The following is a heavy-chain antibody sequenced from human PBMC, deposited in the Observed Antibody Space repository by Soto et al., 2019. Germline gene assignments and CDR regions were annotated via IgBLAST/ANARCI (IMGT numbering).Heavy chain of an antibody. CDR1: GFTFSNYW. J-gene: IGHJ6*03. D-gene: IGHD3-10*01. CDR2: IKSDGSIT. V-gene: IGHV3-74*01. CDR3: ARGGRGGYYKDA. Sequence: GGSLRLSCAASGFTFSNYWIHWVRQAPGKGLVWVSRIKSDGSITNYADSVKGRFTISRDNAKNTVYVEMNSLRAEDTAVYYCARGGRGGYYKDAWGKGTTVTSP.